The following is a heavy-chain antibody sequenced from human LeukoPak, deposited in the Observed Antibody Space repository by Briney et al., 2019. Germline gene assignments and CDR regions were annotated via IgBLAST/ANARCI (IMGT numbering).Heavy chain of an antibody. V-gene: IGHV3-74*01. CDR2: IASDGSST. Sequence: GGSLRLSCAASGFTFSSYWMNWVRQAPGKGLVWVSRIASDGSSTTYADSVKGRFSISRDNAKNTLYLQMNSLRVEDTAVYYCARGDDSGYYDYFDYWGQGALVTVSS. CDR3: ARGDDSGYYDYFDY. D-gene: IGHD3-22*01. CDR1: GFTFSSYW. J-gene: IGHJ4*02.